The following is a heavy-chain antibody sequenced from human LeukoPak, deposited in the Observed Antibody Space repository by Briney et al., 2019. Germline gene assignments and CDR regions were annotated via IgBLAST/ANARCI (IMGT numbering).Heavy chain of an antibody. CDR3: PRGHVRGYSYGFGY. V-gene: IGHV3-33*08. D-gene: IGHD5-18*01. Sequence: GRSLRLSCAASGFMFRSYGMHWVRQAPGKGLEWVAVIWYDGSNKYYTDSVKGRFTISRDNSNNKLYLQMNTLRAEDTAVYYCPRGHVRGYSYGFGYWGQGSLVTVSS. CDR1: GFMFRSYG. J-gene: IGHJ4*02. CDR2: IWYDGSNK.